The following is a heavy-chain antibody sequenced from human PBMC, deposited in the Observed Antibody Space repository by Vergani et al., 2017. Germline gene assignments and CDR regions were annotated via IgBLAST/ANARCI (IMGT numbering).Heavy chain of an antibody. J-gene: IGHJ2*01. CDR3: ARSQGDYWYFDL. V-gene: IGHV4-38-2*01. CDR1: GYSIGSGFY. D-gene: IGHD2-21*01. CDR2: IHNRGTT. Sequence: QVRLEESGPGLVKPSETLSLTCSVSGYSIGSGFYWAWIRQSPGEGLQWLTSIHNRGTTYHNPSLKSRVSVSLDTAKNRFSLNLTFVTATDTAFYYCARSQGDYWYFDLWGPGSLVAVSS.